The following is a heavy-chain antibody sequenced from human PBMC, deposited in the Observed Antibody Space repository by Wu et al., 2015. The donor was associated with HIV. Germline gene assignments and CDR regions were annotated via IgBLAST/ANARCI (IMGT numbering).Heavy chain of an antibody. Sequence: QVQLVQSGAEVKKPGASVKVSCKASGYTFTGYYMHWVRQAPGQGLEWMGWINPNSGGTNYAQKFQGRVTMTRDTSISTAYMELSRLRSDDTAVYYCARGRWVGGAAKPLWYFDLVGPWPPWSLS. CDR1: GYTFTGYY. CDR2: INPNSGGT. V-gene: IGHV1-2*02. CDR3: ARGRWVGGAAKPLWYFDL. D-gene: IGHD1-26*01. J-gene: IGHJ2*01.